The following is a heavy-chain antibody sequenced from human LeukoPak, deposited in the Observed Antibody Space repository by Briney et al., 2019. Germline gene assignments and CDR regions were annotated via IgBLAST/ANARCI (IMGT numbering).Heavy chain of an antibody. Sequence: GGSLRLSCAASGFTLGSYTMNWVRQAPGKGLEWVSYIGSSSSTIQYADSVKGRFTISRDNAENSLYLQMNSLGVEDTAVYYCARAVISIFDNWGQGTLVTVSS. CDR2: IGSSSSTI. D-gene: IGHD3-3*02. CDR1: GFTLGSYT. V-gene: IGHV3-48*01. CDR3: ARAVISIFDN. J-gene: IGHJ4*02.